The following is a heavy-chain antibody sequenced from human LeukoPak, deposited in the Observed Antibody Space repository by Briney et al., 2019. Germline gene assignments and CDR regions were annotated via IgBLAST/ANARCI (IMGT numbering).Heavy chain of an antibody. J-gene: IGHJ5*02. Sequence: PSETLSLTCTVSGGSISSSSYCWGWIRQPPGKGLEWIGRIYTSGSTNYNPSLKSRVTMSVDTSKNQFSLKLSSVTAADTAVYYCARVVDSGLVTNWFDPWGQGTLVTVSS. CDR2: IYTSGST. V-gene: IGHV4-39*07. CDR3: ARVVDSGLVTNWFDP. CDR1: GGSISSSSYC. D-gene: IGHD6-19*01.